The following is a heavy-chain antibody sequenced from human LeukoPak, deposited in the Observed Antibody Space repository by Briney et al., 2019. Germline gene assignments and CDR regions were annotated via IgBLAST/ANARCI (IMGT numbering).Heavy chain of an antibody. V-gene: IGHV4-34*01. J-gene: IGHJ4*02. CDR3: ARAFNWNYLRSPFDY. D-gene: IGHD1-7*01. Sequence: SETLSLTCAVYGGSFSGYYWSWIRQPPGKGLEWIGEINHSGSTNYNPSLKSRVTISVDTSKNQFSLKLSSVTAADTAVYYCARAFNWNYLRSPFDYWGQGTLVTVSS. CDR2: INHSGST. CDR1: GGSFSGYY.